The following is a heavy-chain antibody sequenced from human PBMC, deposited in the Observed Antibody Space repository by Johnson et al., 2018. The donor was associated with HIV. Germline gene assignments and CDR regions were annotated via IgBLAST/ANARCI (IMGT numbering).Heavy chain of an antibody. Sequence: MLLVESGGGLVQPGRSLRLSCAASGFTVSSNYMSWVRQAPGKGLEWVSVIYSGGSTYYADSVKGRFTISRDNSKNTLYLQMNSLRAEDTAVYYCARDGYSSSSFGAFDIWGQGTMVTVSS. CDR2: IYSGGST. CDR3: ARDGYSSSSFGAFDI. D-gene: IGHD6-6*01. CDR1: GFTVSSNY. V-gene: IGHV3-66*01. J-gene: IGHJ3*02.